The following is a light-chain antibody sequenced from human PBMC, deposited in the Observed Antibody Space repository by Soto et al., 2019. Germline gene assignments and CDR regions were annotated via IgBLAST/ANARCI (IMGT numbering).Light chain of an antibody. CDR3: SSFRRSNSYV. CDR2: DVS. Sequence: QSALTQPASVSGSPGQTITISCTGTSSNVGAYNYVSWYQQHPGKVPKLMIYDVSDRPSGVSNRFSGSKSGNTASLTISGLDAEDEADYYCSSFRRSNSYVFGTGTKLTVL. CDR1: SSNVGAYNY. J-gene: IGLJ1*01. V-gene: IGLV2-14*03.